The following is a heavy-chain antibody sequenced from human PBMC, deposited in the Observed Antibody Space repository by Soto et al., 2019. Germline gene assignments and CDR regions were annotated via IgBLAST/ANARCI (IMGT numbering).Heavy chain of an antibody. CDR2: IYYSGST. CDR3: ARAGVTIFGVVQNWFDP. J-gene: IGHJ5*02. D-gene: IGHD3-3*01. Sequence: QVQLQESGPGLVKPSQTLSLTCTVSGGSISSGGYYWSWIRQHPGKGLEWIGYIYYSGSTYYNPSLKSRVTISVDTSKNQFFLKLSSVTAADTAVYYCARAGVTIFGVVQNWFDPWGQGTLVTVSS. V-gene: IGHV4-31*03. CDR1: GGSISSGGYY.